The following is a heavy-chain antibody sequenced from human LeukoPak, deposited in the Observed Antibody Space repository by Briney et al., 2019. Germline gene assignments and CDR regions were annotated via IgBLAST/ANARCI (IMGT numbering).Heavy chain of an antibody. CDR2: INAGNGNT. J-gene: IGHJ4*02. CDR1: GYTFTSYT. D-gene: IGHD2-2*01. Sequence: GASVKVSCKTSGYTFTSYTVHWVRQAPGQGLEWMGWINAGNGNTKYSQKFEGRVTITRDTSANTAYMELRSVRSEDTAVYYCVRDAFGSSRPSDYWGQGTLVTVSS. V-gene: IGHV1-3*01. CDR3: VRDAFGSSRPSDY.